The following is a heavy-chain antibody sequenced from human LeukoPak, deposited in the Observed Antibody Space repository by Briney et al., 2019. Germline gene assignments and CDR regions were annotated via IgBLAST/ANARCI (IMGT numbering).Heavy chain of an antibody. D-gene: IGHD2-2*01. CDR1: GFTFSSYA. Sequence: RGSLRPSCAASGFTFSSYAMHRVRQAPGKGLEWVAVISYDGSNKYYADSAKGRFTISRDNSKNTLYLQMNSLRAEDTAVYYCARAVFVVVPALDYWGQGTLVTVSS. CDR2: ISYDGSNK. V-gene: IGHV3-30-3*01. J-gene: IGHJ4*02. CDR3: ARAVFVVVPALDY.